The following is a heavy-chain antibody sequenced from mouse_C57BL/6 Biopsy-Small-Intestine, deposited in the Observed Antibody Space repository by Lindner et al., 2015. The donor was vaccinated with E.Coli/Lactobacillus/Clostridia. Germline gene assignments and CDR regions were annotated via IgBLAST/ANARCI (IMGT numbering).Heavy chain of an antibody. CDR1: GYTFTSFD. J-gene: IGHJ3*01. V-gene: IGHV1S55*01. D-gene: IGHD1-1*02. Sequence: SVKVSCKASGYTFTSFDINWVRQAPGQGLEWMGWMKPHSGDTGYAQKFQGRVSMTRDTSMRTAYMELSRLRSDDTAVYYCARDRGGSYVYPPLDTLDVWGQGTLVTVPS. CDR3: ARDRGGSYVYPPLDTLDV. CDR2: MKPHSGDT.